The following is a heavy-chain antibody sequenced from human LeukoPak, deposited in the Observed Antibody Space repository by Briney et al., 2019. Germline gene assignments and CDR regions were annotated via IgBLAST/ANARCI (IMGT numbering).Heavy chain of an antibody. J-gene: IGHJ6*03. Sequence: GGSLRLSCTASGFTFGDYGMNWVRQAPGKGLEWVALIRIIIYRATTEYAASVKGRFTISRDDSKSIAYLQMNGLQTEDTAVYFCTRDYGENILRNYYYYMDVWGKGTTVTISS. CDR1: GFTFGDYG. CDR3: TRDYGENILRNYYYYMDV. D-gene: IGHD3-9*01. CDR2: IRIIIYRATT. V-gene: IGHV3-49*04.